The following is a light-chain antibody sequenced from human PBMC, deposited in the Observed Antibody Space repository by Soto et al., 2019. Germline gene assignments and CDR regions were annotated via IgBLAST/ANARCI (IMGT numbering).Light chain of an antibody. CDR3: QQYGSSQFT. CDR1: QSVNSNY. J-gene: IGKJ3*01. Sequence: EIVLMQSPGTLSLSPGEGATLSCRASQSVNSNYLAWYQQKPGQAPTVLIFDTSRRATGVPDRFSGSGSGTDFTLNISRLEPDDFAAYYCQQYGSSQFTFGPGTKVNIK. V-gene: IGKV3-20*01. CDR2: DTS.